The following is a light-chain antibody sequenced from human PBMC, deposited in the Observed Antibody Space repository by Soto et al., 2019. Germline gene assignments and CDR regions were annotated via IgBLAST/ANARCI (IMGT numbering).Light chain of an antibody. CDR3: QQYGRSHPIT. CDR2: GAS. J-gene: IGKJ5*01. V-gene: IGKV3-20*01. Sequence: EIVLTQSPGTLSLSPGERATLSCRASQSVTSTSLAWYQQKPGQAPRLLIYGASHRATGIPDRFSGSGSGTDFTLTISRLEPEDFAVYYSQQYGRSHPITFGQGTRLEIQ. CDR1: QSVTSTS.